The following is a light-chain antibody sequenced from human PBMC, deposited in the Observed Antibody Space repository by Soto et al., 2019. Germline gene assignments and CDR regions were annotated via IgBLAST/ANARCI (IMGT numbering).Light chain of an antibody. Sequence: IRMTQSPSSLSASTGDRVTITCRASQGISSYLAWYQQKPGKAPKLLIYAASTLQSGVPSRFSGSGSGTTFTLTISCLQSEDVATYYFQQYYSYPFTFGPGTKVDIK. CDR3: QQYYSYPFT. J-gene: IGKJ3*01. V-gene: IGKV1-8*01. CDR2: AAS. CDR1: QGISSY.